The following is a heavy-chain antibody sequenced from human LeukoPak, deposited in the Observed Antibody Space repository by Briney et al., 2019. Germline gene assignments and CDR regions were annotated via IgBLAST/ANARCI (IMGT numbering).Heavy chain of an antibody. CDR3: ARDRHLGYCSGGSCYRYDY. CDR2: INHSGST. Sequence: SETLSLTCAVYGGSFSSYYWSWIRQPPGKGLEWIGEINHSGSTNYNPSLKSRVTISVDTSKNQFSLKLSSVTAADTAVYYCARDRHLGYCSGGSCYRYDYWGQGTLVTVSS. CDR1: GGSFSSYY. J-gene: IGHJ4*02. D-gene: IGHD2-15*01. V-gene: IGHV4-34*01.